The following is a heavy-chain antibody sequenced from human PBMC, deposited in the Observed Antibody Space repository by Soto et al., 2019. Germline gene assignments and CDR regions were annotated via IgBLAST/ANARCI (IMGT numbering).Heavy chain of an antibody. CDR3: AKAADSTYGMDV. CDR1: GFTFSSYG. D-gene: IGHD3-22*01. Sequence: GGSLRLSCAASGFTFSSYGMHWVRQAPGKGLEWVAVISYDGSNKYYADSVKGRFTISRDNSKNTLYLQMNSLRAEDTAVYYRAKAADSTYGMDVWGQGTTVTVSS. CDR2: ISYDGSNK. V-gene: IGHV3-30*18. J-gene: IGHJ6*02.